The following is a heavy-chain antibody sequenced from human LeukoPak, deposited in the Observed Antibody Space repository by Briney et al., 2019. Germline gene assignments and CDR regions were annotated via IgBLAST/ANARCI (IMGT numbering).Heavy chain of an antibody. CDR1: GGSFSGYY. J-gene: IGHJ4*02. CDR2: INHSGST. CDR3: AGSRYNYYDSSGYVYYFDY. V-gene: IGHV4-34*01. Sequence: SETLSLTCAVYGGSFSGYYWSWIRQPPGKGLEWIGEINHSGSTNYNPSLKSRVTMSVDTSKNQFSLKLSSVTAADTAVYYCAGSRYNYYDSSGYVYYFDYWGQGTLVTVSS. D-gene: IGHD3-22*01.